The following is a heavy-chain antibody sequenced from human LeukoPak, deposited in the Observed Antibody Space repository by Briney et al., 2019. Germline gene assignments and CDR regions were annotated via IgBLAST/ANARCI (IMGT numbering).Heavy chain of an antibody. CDR3: ANVGRSNFDY. Sequence: GGSLRLSCAASGFTFSSHEMNWVRQAPGKGLEWVSYISSSGSTIYYADSVKGRFTISRDNAKNSLYLQMNSLRAEDTAVYYCANVGRSNFDYWGQGTLVTVSS. CDR2: ISSSGSTI. J-gene: IGHJ4*02. D-gene: IGHD6-13*01. V-gene: IGHV3-48*03. CDR1: GFTFSSHE.